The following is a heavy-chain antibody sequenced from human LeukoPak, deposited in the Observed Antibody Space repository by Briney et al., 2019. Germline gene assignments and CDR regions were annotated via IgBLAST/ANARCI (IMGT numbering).Heavy chain of an antibody. CDR1: GFTFSGSA. CDR3: TRLQLATDRVDCSSTSCYKDY. D-gene: IGHD2-2*02. Sequence: PGGSLKLSCAASGFTFSGSAMHWVRQASGKGLEWVGRIRSKANSYATAYAASVKGRFTISRDDSKNTAYLQMNSLTTEDTAVYYCTRLQLATDRVDCSSTSCYKDYWGQGTLVTVSS. V-gene: IGHV3-73*01. J-gene: IGHJ4*02. CDR2: IRSKANSYAT.